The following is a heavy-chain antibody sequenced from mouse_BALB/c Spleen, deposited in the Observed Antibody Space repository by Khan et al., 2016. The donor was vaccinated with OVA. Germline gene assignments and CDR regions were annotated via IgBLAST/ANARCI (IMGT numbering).Heavy chain of an antibody. CDR1: GYTFTSYT. V-gene: IGHV1-4*01. CDR3: VRDGAYHRNDGWFAY. D-gene: IGHD2-14*01. J-gene: IGHJ3*01. Sequence: QMQLEESGAELARPGASVKMSCKASGYTFTSYTIHWIKLRPGQGLEWIGYINPSNGYSNYNQKFKDKVTLTADKSSTTAHMQLSSLTSDDSAVYNCVRDGAYHRNDGWFAYWGLGTLVTVSA. CDR2: INPSNGYS.